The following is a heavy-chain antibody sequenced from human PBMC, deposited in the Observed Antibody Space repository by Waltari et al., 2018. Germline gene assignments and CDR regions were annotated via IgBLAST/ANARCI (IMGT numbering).Heavy chain of an antibody. V-gene: IGHV4-59*11. Sequence: QVQLQESGPGLVKPSEALSLTCTVSGGSLSSHYWSWIRQPPGEGLEWIGYIYYSGSTNYNPSLKSRVTISVDTSKNQFSLKLSSVTAADTAVYYCARAGVSRLLKGYYYYGMDVWGQGTTVTVSS. CDR2: IYYSGST. J-gene: IGHJ6*02. CDR1: GGSLSSHY. CDR3: ARAGVSRLLKGYYYYGMDV. D-gene: IGHD3-22*01.